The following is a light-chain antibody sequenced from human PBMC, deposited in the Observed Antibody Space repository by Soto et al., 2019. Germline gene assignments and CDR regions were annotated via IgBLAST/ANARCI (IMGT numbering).Light chain of an antibody. CDR2: SAS. CDR3: QQYNNWPPYT. Sequence: EIVLTQSPATLSMSPGDRTTLSCRASHSISTYLAWYQHKPGQAPRLLIYSASVRAAGVPARFSGSGSGTEFTLTISSLQSEDFAVYYCQQYNNWPPYTFGQGTKLEIK. CDR1: HSISTY. J-gene: IGKJ2*01. V-gene: IGKV3-15*01.